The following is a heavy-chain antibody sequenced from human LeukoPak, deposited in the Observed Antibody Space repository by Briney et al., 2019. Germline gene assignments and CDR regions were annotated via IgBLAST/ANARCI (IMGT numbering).Heavy chain of an antibody. J-gene: IGHJ4*02. CDR3: ASHLPGPQ. Sequence: GXLRLSCAASGFTFSSSSMNWVRQAPGKGLEWVSYISSSGDTIYYSDSVKGRFTISRDNAKNALYLQMNSLRAEDTAVYYCASHLPGPQWGQGTLVTVSS. CDR2: ISSSGDTI. V-gene: IGHV3-48*04. CDR1: GFTFSSSS.